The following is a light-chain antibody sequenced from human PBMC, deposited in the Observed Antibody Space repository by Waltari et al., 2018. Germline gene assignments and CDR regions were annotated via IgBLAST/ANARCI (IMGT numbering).Light chain of an antibody. J-gene: IGKJ2*01. Sequence: DIQRTQSPSTLSASVGDRVTISCRARQSVGTWLAWYQQKPGKDPKLLIYMASTLESGVPSRFSGSESRTEFTLTIRSLQPDGFATCSCQQYSSVSTVGQGPKL. CDR2: MAS. CDR1: QSVGTW. V-gene: IGKV1-5*03. CDR3: QQYSSVST.